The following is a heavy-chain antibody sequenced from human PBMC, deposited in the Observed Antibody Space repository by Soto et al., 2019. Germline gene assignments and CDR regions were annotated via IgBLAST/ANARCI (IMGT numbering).Heavy chain of an antibody. Sequence: SVKVSCKASGYTFTSYDINWVRQATGQGLEWMGWIVVGSGNTNYAQKFQERVTITRDMSTSTAYMELSSLRSEDTAVYYCAAGPVAGGYSLDYWGQGTLVIVSS. CDR3: AAGPVAGGYSLDY. D-gene: IGHD5-12*01. J-gene: IGHJ4*02. V-gene: IGHV1-58*02. CDR2: IVVGSGNT. CDR1: GYTFTSYD.